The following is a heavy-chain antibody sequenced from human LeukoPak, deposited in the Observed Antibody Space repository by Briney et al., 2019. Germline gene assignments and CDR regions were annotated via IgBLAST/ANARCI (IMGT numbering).Heavy chain of an antibody. CDR3: AREPPAMELRAFDI. CDR1: AVTFSSYS. CDR2: ISSSSSCI. V-gene: IGHV3-21*01. D-gene: IGHD1-7*01. J-gene: IGHJ3*02. Sequence: GGSLRLFCAASAVTFSSYSRNCGRQALGKGLEWGSTISSSSSCIYYADSVKGRFTISRDNAKNSLYLQMNSLRAEDTAVYYCAREPPAMELRAFDIWGQGTMVTVSS.